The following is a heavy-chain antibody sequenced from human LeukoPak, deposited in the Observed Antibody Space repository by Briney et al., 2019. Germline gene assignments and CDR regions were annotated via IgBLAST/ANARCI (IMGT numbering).Heavy chain of an antibody. CDR1: GYTFTNHV. D-gene: IGHD3-10*01. CDR3: ARKNSGSKDDAFDI. V-gene: IGHV1-18*01. CDR2: ISDHSRDG. Sequence: ASVTVSCKASGYTFTNHVISWLRQAPPQELEGVGWISDHSRDGHYAQKFQGSVTMNSDTSATTAYMELRSLRSDDTAVYYCARKNSGSKDDAFDIWGQGTMVTVSA. J-gene: IGHJ3*02.